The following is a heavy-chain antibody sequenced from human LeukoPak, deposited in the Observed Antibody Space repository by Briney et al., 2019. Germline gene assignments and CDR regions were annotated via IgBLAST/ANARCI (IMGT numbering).Heavy chain of an antibody. CDR2: INHSGST. CDR1: GGSFSGYY. CDR3: ARARRIPLVVIKGGASDI. V-gene: IGHV4-34*01. J-gene: IGHJ3*02. D-gene: IGHD3-22*01. Sequence: SETLSLTCAVYGGSFSGYYWSWIRQPPGKGLEWIGEINHSGSTNYNPSLKSRVTISVDTSKNQFSLKLSSVTAADTAVYYCARARRIPLVVIKGGASDIWGQGTMVTVSS.